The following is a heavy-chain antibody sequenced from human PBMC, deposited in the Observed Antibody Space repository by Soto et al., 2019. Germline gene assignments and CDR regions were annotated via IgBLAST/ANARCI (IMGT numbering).Heavy chain of an antibody. J-gene: IGHJ4*02. V-gene: IGHV4-31*03. CDR2: IYHSGNT. CDR1: GGSITTGGSY. CDR3: ARVKATLYRHYYFDY. Sequence: SETLSLTCTVSGGSITTGGSYWSWIRQHPGKGLEWIGNIYHSGNTYYNPSLKSRLTISVDTSKNHFSLMVDSVTAADTAVYFCARVKATLYRHYYFDYWGQGTPVTVSS. D-gene: IGHD5-12*01.